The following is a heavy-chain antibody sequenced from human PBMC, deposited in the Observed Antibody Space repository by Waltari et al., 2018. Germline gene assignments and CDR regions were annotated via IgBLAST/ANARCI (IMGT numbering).Heavy chain of an antibody. CDR1: GFPFSSYS. Sequence: EVQLVESGGGLVQPGGSLRLSCAASGFPFSSYSLNWVRQAPGKGLEWVSYISSSSSTIYYADSVKGRFTISRDNAKNSLYLQMNSLRAEDTAVYYCARDRGSYPFDYWGQGTLVTVSS. CDR3: ARDRGSYPFDY. D-gene: IGHD1-26*01. CDR2: ISSSSSTI. J-gene: IGHJ4*02. V-gene: IGHV3-48*01.